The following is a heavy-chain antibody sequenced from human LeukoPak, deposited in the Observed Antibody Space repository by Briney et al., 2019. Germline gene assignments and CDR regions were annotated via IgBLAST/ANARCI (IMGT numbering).Heavy chain of an antibody. V-gene: IGHV3-73*01. Sequence: GGSLKLSCAASGLTFSGADMHWVRQASGKGLEWVGRIRTKGNRYATAYAASVKGRFTISRDDSKNTAYLQMNSLKTEDTAVYYCAKAKPGSGPRGWFDPWGQGTLVTVSS. CDR1: GLTFSGAD. CDR3: AKAKPGSGPRGWFDP. J-gene: IGHJ5*02. D-gene: IGHD3-10*01. CDR2: IRTKGNRYAT.